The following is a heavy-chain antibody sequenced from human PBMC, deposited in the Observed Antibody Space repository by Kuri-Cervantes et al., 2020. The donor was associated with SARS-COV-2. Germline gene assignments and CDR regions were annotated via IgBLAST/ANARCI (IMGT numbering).Heavy chain of an antibody. Sequence: GESLKISCAASGFTFSSYAMSWVRQAPGKGLEWVLVISASGASTYYADSVKGRFTISRDNSKNTLYLQMNSLRAEDTAVYYCAKVGTSIAVSGRFDYWGQGTLVTVSS. J-gene: IGHJ4*02. CDR2: ISASGAST. CDR1: GFTFSSYA. V-gene: IGHV3-23*01. CDR3: AKVGTSIAVSGRFDY. D-gene: IGHD6-19*01.